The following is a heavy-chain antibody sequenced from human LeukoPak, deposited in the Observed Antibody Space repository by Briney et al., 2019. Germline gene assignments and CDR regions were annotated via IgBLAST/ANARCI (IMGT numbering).Heavy chain of an antibody. CDR2: INHSGST. J-gene: IGHJ4*02. Sequence: SETLSLTCAVYGGSFSGYYWSWIRQPPGKGLEWIGEINHSGSTNYNPSLKSRVTISVDTSKNQFSLKLSSVTAADTAVYYCARLLYYGLGSYIWGQGTLVTVPS. CDR1: GGSFSGYY. D-gene: IGHD3-10*01. V-gene: IGHV4-34*01. CDR3: ARLLYYGLGSYI.